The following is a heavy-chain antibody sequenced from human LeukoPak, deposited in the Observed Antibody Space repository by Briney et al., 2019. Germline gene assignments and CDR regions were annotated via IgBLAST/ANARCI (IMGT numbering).Heavy chain of an antibody. D-gene: IGHD3-10*01. Sequence: PSETLSLTCTVSGGSISSYYWSWIRQPPGKGLEWIGYIYYSGSTNYNPSLKSRVTISVDTSKNQFSLKLSSVTAADTAVYYCAKGRARGVIIIFLDYWGQGTLVTVSS. J-gene: IGHJ4*02. CDR3: AKGRARGVIIIFLDY. CDR1: GGSISSYY. V-gene: IGHV4-59*01. CDR2: IYYSGST.